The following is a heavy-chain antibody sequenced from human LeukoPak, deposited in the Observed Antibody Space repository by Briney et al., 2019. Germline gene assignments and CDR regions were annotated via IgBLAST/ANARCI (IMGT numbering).Heavy chain of an antibody. CDR2: IIPIFGTA. CDR3: ARSPDYYDSSGYYWYYFDY. CDR1: GGTFSSYA. Sequence: GALVKVSCKASGGTFSSYAISWVRQAPGQGLEWMGGIIPIFGTANYAQKFQGRVTITADESTSTAYMELSSLRSEDTAVYYCARSPDYYDSSGYYWYYFDYWGQGTLVTVSS. D-gene: IGHD3-22*01. J-gene: IGHJ4*02. V-gene: IGHV1-69*13.